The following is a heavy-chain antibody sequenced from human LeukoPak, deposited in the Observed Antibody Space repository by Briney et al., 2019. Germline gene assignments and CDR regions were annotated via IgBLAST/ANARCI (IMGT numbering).Heavy chain of an antibody. CDR3: ARDGGNPDY. V-gene: IGHV4-59*01. CDR2: IYYSGST. J-gene: IGHJ4*02. D-gene: IGHD3-16*01. CDR1: GGSISSYY. Sequence: SETPSLTCTVSGGSISSYYWSWIRQPPGKGLEWIGYIYYSGSTNFNPSLKSRVTISVDTSKNQFSLKMSSVTAADTAVYYCARDGGNPDYWGPGILVTVSS.